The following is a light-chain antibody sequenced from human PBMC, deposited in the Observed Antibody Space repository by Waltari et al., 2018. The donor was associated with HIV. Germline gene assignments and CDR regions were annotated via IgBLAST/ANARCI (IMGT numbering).Light chain of an antibody. CDR1: SSNVGSDDL. Sequence: QSALTQPASVSGSPGQSITISCTGTSSNVGSDDLVSWYQQHPGEDPKLIIYEVTTRPSGCSNRFSGSKSGNTASLTISGLQAEDEADYYCCSCPRSGIRYVFGTGTKVTVL. CDR2: EVT. V-gene: IGLV2-23*02. J-gene: IGLJ1*01. CDR3: CSCPRSGIRYV.